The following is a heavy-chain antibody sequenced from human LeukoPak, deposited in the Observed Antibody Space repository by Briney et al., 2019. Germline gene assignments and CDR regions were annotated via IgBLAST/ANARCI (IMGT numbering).Heavy chain of an antibody. J-gene: IGHJ4*02. CDR3: ARGLYGSGSYYNLPSDY. Sequence: PGGSLRLSCAASGFTFDDYGMSWVRQAPAKGLELVSGINWNGGSTGYADSVKGRFTISRDNAKNSLYLQMNSLRAEDTALYYCARGLYGSGSYYNLPSDYWGQGTLVTVSS. V-gene: IGHV3-20*04. CDR1: GFTFDDYG. CDR2: INWNGGST. D-gene: IGHD3-10*01.